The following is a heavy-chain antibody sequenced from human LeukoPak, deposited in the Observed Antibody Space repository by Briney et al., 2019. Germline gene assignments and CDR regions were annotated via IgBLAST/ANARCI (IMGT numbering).Heavy chain of an antibody. V-gene: IGHV4-34*08. D-gene: IGHD5-18*01. J-gene: IGHJ4*02. CDR3: ANTQLWLQY. CDR2: IDHSGDT. CDR1: GGTFNDYY. Sequence: SETLSLTCAVFGGTFNDYYWSWLRQPPCKGLEWIGEIDHSGDTNYNLSLNSRITISVDASKNQFSLELSSVTAADTAVYFCANTQLWLQYWGQGTLVTVSS.